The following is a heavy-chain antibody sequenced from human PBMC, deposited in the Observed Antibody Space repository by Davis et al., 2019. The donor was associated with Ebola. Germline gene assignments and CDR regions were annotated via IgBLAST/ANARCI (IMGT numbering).Heavy chain of an antibody. CDR2: INTNTGNP. J-gene: IGHJ4*02. Sequence: ASVKVSCKASGYNFTKFAMNWVRQAPGQGLEWMGWINTNTGNPTYAQGFTGRFVFSLDTSVSMAYLQITSLRADDTAIYYCVRDAIDGYNWSHWGQGTLVTVSS. CDR1: GYNFTKFA. V-gene: IGHV7-4-1*04. D-gene: IGHD5-24*01. CDR3: VRDAIDGYNWSH.